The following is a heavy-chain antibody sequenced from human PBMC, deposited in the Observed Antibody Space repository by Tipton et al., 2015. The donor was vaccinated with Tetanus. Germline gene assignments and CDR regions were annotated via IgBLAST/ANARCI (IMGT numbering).Heavy chain of an antibody. D-gene: IGHD3-3*01. CDR1: GGSVSSGSYY. V-gene: IGHV4-61*01. CDR2: ILYGKST. J-gene: IGHJ4*02. CDR3: ARILDYWSGYFDF. Sequence: TLSLTCTVSGGSVSSGSYYWSWVRQPPGKGLEFIGYILYGKSTHYNPSLKSRLSMSADPAKNQFSLRLTSVTAADTAVYYCARILDYWSGYFDFWGQGTLVTVSP.